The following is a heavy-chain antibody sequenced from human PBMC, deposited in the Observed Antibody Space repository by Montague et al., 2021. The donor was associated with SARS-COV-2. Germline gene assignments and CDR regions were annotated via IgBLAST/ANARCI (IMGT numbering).Heavy chain of an antibody. CDR2: ISYTGST. CDR1: GGSISSNLFY. V-gene: IGHV4-39*07. J-gene: IGHJ6*02. Sequence: SETLSLTCTVSGGSISSNLFYWGWIRQTPGKGLEWIGDISYTGSTYYNPSLKSRVTISVDTSKNQFSLKLSSVIAADTAVYYCARVGRQQLVRLSGMDVWGQGNTVAVSS. D-gene: IGHD6-13*01. CDR3: ARVGRQQLVRLSGMDV.